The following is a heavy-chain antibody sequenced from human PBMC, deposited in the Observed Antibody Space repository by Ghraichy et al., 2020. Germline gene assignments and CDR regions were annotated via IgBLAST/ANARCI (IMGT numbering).Heavy chain of an antibody. V-gene: IGHV3-33*01. Sequence: LNISCAASGFTFSSYGMHWVRQAPGKGLEWVAVIWYDGNNKYYADSVKGRFTISRDNSKNTVYLQMNSLRAEDTAVYYCARGTGDTAMVTSYYYYMDVWGKGTTVTVSS. D-gene: IGHD5-18*01. CDR1: GFTFSSYG. CDR2: IWYDGNNK. J-gene: IGHJ6*03. CDR3: ARGTGDTAMVTSYYYYMDV.